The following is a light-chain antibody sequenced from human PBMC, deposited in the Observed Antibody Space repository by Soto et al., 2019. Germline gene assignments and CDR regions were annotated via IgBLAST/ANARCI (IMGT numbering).Light chain of an antibody. V-gene: IGLV2-14*01. CDR2: DVS. CDR3: SSYTSSSTYV. J-gene: IGLJ1*01. CDR1: SSDVGGYNY. Sequence: QSALTQPASVSGSPGQSITISCTGTSSDVGGYNYVSWYPQHPGKAPKLMIYDVSNRPSGASNRFSGSTSGNPASLTISGLQAADEADYYCSSYTSSSTYVFGTGTKVTVL.